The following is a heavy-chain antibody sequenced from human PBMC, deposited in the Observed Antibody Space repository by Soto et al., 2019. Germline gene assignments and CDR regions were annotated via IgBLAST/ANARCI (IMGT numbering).Heavy chain of an antibody. D-gene: IGHD2-15*01. V-gene: IGHV3-30*14. CDR1: GFTFSGYA. CDR3: ARQGGSSGIWYFDY. CDR2: TSYDENYK. Sequence: QVHLVESGGGVVQPGRSLRLSCAASGFTFSGYAMHWVRQAPGKGLEWVAATSYDENYKYYADSVKGRFTISRDNSKNTLFLHMNSLRTEDTAVYYRARQGGSSGIWYFDYWGQGSLVTVSS. J-gene: IGHJ4*02.